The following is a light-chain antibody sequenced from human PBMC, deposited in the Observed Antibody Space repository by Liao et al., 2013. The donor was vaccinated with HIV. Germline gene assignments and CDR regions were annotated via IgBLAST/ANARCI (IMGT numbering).Light chain of an antibody. CDR2: QDS. CDR1: KLGDKY. Sequence: SYEVTQPPSVSVSPGQTATITCSGDKLGDKYACWFQQKPGQSPVMVIYQDSYRPSGIPDRFSGSNSGNTATLTISGTQPMDEADYYCQAWDRNTAIFGGGTKLTVL. V-gene: IGLV3-1*01. CDR3: QAWDRNTAI. J-gene: IGLJ2*01.